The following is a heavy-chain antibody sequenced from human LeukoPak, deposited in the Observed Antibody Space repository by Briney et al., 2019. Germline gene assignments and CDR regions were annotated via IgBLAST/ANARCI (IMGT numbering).Heavy chain of an antibody. CDR1: GYTFTSYD. J-gene: IGHJ4*02. D-gene: IGHD3-16*02. CDR2: ISAYNGNT. V-gene: IGHV1-18*01. Sequence: ASVKVSCKASGYTFTSYDISWVRQAPGQGLEWMGWISAYNGNTNYAQKLQGRVTMTTDTSTSTAYMELRSLRSDDTAAYYCARTPPGAVYDYVWGSYRFGFDYWGQGTLVTVSS. CDR3: ARTPPGAVYDYVWGSYRFGFDY.